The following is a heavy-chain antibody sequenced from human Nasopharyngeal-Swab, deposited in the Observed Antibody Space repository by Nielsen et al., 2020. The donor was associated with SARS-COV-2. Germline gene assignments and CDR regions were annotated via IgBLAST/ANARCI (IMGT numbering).Heavy chain of an antibody. J-gene: IGHJ5*02. Sequence: ASVKVSCKSSGYTFTSYGISWVRQAPGQGLEWMGWISAYNGNTNYAQKLQGRVTMTTYASTSKAYMELRSLRSDDTAVYYCARAAVAGENWFDPWGQGTLVTVSS. CDR2: ISAYNGNT. CDR1: GYTFTSYG. V-gene: IGHV1-18*01. CDR3: ARAAVAGENWFDP. D-gene: IGHD6-19*01.